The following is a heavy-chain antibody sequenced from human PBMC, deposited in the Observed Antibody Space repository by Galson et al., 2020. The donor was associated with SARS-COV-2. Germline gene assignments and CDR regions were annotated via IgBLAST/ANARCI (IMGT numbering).Heavy chain of an antibody. CDR1: GYTFTSYA. Sequence: ASVKVSCKASGYTFTSYAMHWVRQAPGQRLEWMGWINAGNGNTKYSQKFQGRVTITRDTSASTAYMELSSLRSEDTAVYYCARDLGSDYVWGSYRDYYFDYWGQGTLVTVSS. D-gene: IGHD3-16*02. CDR3: ARDLGSDYVWGSYRDYYFDY. V-gene: IGHV1-3*01. J-gene: IGHJ4*02. CDR2: INAGNGNT.